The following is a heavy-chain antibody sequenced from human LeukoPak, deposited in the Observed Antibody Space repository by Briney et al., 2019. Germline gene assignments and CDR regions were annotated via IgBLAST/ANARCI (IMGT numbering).Heavy chain of an antibody. J-gene: IGHJ6*02. Sequence: GESLKISCTASGYNFSKYWIGWVRQTPGKGLEWMGFIYSDESLIRYSPSFEGQVTISADNSINTAYLQWNSLKASDTAMYYCGRYGLSGNGYTSYFYYGMDFWGQGTVVTVSS. CDR1: GYNFSKYW. D-gene: IGHD5-24*01. CDR2: IYSDESLI. V-gene: IGHV5-51*01. CDR3: GRYGLSGNGYTSYFYYGMDF.